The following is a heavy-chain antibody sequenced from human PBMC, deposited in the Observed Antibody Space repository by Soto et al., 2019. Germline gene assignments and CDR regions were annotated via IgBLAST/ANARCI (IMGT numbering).Heavy chain of an antibody. D-gene: IGHD3-10*01. J-gene: IGHJ4*02. CDR3: AKDKPTVRGLEPDC. CDR2: ISSSGDKT. V-gene: IGHV3-23*01. Sequence: EMELLESGGNLVQPGGSLRLSCAASGFTFSSYAMSWVRQAPGKGLEWVSSISSSGDKTYYADSVKGRFTTSRDNSKNTLDLQLNLVRAEDTAVYFCAKDKPTVRGLEPDCWGPGTLVTVSS. CDR1: GFTFSSYA.